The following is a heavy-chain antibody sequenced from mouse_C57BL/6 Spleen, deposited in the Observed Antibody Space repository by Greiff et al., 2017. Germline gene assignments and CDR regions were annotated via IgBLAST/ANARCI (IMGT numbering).Heavy chain of an antibody. J-gene: IGHJ3*01. CDR2: IYPGSGST. CDR1: GYTFTSYW. CDR3: AREVLDGSSYDAWFAD. Sequence: VQLQQPGAELVKPGASVKMSCKASGYTFTSYWMTWVKQRPGQGLEWIGDIYPGSGSTNYNEKFKSKATLTVHTSSSTAYMQLSSLTSEDSAVYYWAREVLDGSSYDAWFADWGKGTLVTVSA. V-gene: IGHV1-55*01. D-gene: IGHD1-1*01.